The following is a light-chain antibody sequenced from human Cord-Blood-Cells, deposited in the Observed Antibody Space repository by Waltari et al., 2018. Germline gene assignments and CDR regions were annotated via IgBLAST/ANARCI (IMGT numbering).Light chain of an antibody. CDR1: QSVLYSSNNKNY. CDR2: WAS. J-gene: IGKJ5*01. V-gene: IGKV4-1*01. CDR3: QQYYSTPIT. Sequence: DIVLTQSPVSLAVPLGERTTIHCKSSQSVLYSSNNKNYLAWYQQKPGQPPKLLIYWASTRESGVPDRFSGSGSGTDFTLTISSLQAEDVAVYYCQQYYSTPITFGQGTRLEIK.